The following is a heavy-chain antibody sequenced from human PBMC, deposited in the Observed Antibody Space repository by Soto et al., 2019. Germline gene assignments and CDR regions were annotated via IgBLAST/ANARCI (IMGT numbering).Heavy chain of an antibody. Sequence: SETLSLTCAVSGGSITSGGYSWGWIRQPPGQGLEWIGYMYHSGNTYYNPSLKGRVTISLDHSRNQFSLRLNSVTAADTAVYFCARGDSQVSSVFDYWGQGMLVTVSS. CDR1: GGSITSGGYS. D-gene: IGHD3-16*01. CDR3: ARGDSQVSSVFDY. V-gene: IGHV4-30-2*01. J-gene: IGHJ4*02. CDR2: MYHSGNT.